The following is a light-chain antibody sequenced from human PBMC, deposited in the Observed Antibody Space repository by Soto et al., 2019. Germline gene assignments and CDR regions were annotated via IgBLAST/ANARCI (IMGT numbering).Light chain of an antibody. Sequence: QSVLTQPASVSGSPGQSITISCTGTSSDVGGYNYVSWYQQHPGKAPKLMIYDVSNRPSGVSNRFSGSKSGNTASLTISGLQAEDEADYHCSSYTSSSTLGGYVFGNGTKVTVL. V-gene: IGLV2-14*01. CDR3: SSYTSSSTLGGYV. CDR2: DVS. J-gene: IGLJ1*01. CDR1: SSDVGGYNY.